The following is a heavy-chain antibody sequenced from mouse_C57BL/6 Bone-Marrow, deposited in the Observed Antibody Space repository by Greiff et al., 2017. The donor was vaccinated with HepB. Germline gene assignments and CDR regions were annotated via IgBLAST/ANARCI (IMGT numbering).Heavy chain of an antibody. CDR2: IDPETGGT. J-gene: IGHJ2*01. V-gene: IGHV1-15*01. Sequence: QVQLQQSGAELVRPGASVTLSCKASGYTFTDYEMHWVKQTPVHGLEWIGAIDPETGGTAYNQKFKGKAILTADKSSSTAYMELRSLTSEDSAVYYCTKGAYYGNKGYFDYWGQGTTLTVSS. CDR3: TKGAYYGNKGYFDY. CDR1: GYTFTDYE. D-gene: IGHD2-10*01.